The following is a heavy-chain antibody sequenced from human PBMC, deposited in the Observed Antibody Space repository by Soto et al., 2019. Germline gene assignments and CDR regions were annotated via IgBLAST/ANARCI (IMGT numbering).Heavy chain of an antibody. D-gene: IGHD2-2*01. CDR3: ARDCSSTSCYGGWYYYGMDV. Sequence: GASVKVSCKASGYTFTSYGISWVRQAPGQGLEWMGWISAYNGNTNYAQKLQGRVTMTTDTSTSTAYMELRSLRSDDTAVYYCARDCSSTSCYGGWYYYGMDVWGQGTTVTVSS. J-gene: IGHJ6*02. CDR2: ISAYNGNT. V-gene: IGHV1-18*04. CDR1: GYTFTSYG.